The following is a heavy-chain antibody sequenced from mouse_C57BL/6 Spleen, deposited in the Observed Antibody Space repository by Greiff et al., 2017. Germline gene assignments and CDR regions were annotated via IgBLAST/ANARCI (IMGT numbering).Heavy chain of an antibody. CDR3: ARDLGTGYCDY. CDR2: ISYDGSN. CDR1: GYSITSGYY. D-gene: IGHD3-3*01. V-gene: IGHV3-6*01. Sequence: EVQLQVSGPGLVQPSQTLSLTCSVTGYSITSGYYWIWFRQFPANKLVWMGYISYDGSNNYNPSLKNRISSTRDTSKNQCYLKLNSVTTEDTATYYCARDLGTGYCDYWGQGTTLTVSS. J-gene: IGHJ2*01.